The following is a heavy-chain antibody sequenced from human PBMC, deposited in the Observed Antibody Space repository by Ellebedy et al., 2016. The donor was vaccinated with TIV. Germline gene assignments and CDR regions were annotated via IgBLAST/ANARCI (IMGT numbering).Heavy chain of an antibody. Sequence: GESLKISCVASGFTFSDYTMNWVRQAPGKGLEWVSYISNSGSNKYYADSVKGRFTISRDNAKNSLYLQMNSLRDEDTAVYYCARDRETQLNGGINWFNPWGQGTLVIVSS. CDR1: GFTFSDYT. J-gene: IGHJ5*02. CDR2: ISNSGSNK. V-gene: IGHV3-48*02. D-gene: IGHD4-23*01. CDR3: ARDRETQLNGGINWFNP.